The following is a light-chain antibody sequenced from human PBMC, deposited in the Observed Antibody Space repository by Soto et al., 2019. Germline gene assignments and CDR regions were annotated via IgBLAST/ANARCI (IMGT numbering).Light chain of an antibody. CDR1: QGISSY. Sequence: AIRMTQSPSSLSASTGDRVTITCQASQGISSYLAWYQQKPGKAPKLLIYAASTLQSGVPSRFSGSGSGTDFTLTISCLQSEDFATYYCQQYYSYPQYTFGQGTKLEIK. CDR3: QQYYSYPQYT. V-gene: IGKV1-8*01. CDR2: AAS. J-gene: IGKJ2*01.